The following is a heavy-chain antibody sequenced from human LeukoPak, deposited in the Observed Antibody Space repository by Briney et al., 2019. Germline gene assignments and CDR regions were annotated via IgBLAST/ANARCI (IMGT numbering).Heavy chain of an antibody. J-gene: IGHJ4*02. D-gene: IGHD1-26*01. CDR1: GFTFSSYS. CDR3: ARDRPYSGSYYEYDY. V-gene: IGHV3-7*01. CDR2: IKQDGSEK. Sequence: GGSLRLSCAASGFTFSSYSMNWVRQAPGKGLEWVANIKQDGSEKYYVDSVKGRFTISRDNAKNSLYLQMNSLRAEDTAVYYCARDRPYSGSYYEYDYWGQGTLVTVSS.